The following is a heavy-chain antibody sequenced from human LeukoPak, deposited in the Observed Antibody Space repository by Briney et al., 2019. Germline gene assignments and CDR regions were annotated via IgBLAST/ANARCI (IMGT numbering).Heavy chain of an antibody. J-gene: IGHJ4*02. CDR2: ISHDGSDK. Sequence: GGSLRLSCEASGFAFSTYAMHWVRQAPGKGLEWVALISHDGSDKNYADSVKGRFTISRDNSNSTLYLQMDSLRGDDAAVYYCAKAVGSISWSFDYWGQGTLVTVSS. V-gene: IGHV3-30*18. D-gene: IGHD6-13*01. CDR3: AKAVGSISWSFDY. CDR1: GFAFSTYA.